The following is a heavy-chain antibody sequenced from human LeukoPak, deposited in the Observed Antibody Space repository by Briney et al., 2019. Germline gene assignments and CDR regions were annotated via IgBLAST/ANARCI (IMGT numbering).Heavy chain of an antibody. CDR1: GYSISSGYY. J-gene: IGHJ3*02. Sequence: PSETLSLTCTVSGYSISSGYYWGWIRQPPGKGLEWIESIYHSGSTYYNPSLKSRVTISVDTSKNQFSLKLSSVTAADTAVYYCARPLLYSSPGGGAFDIWGQGTMVTVSS. D-gene: IGHD6-13*01. V-gene: IGHV4-38-2*02. CDR3: ARPLLYSSPGGGAFDI. CDR2: IYHSGST.